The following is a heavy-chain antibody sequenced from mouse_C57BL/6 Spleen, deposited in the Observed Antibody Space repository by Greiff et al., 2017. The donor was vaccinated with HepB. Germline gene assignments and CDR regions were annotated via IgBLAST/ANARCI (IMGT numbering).Heavy chain of an antibody. CDR1: GYTFTSYW. J-gene: IGHJ2*01. Sequence: VQLQQSGAELVRPGTSVKLSCKASGYTFTSYWMHWVKQRPGQGLEWIGVIDPSDSYTNYNQKFKGKATLTVDTSSSTAYMQLSSLTSEDSAVDYCARRGCNYFYYFDYWGQGTTLTVSA. V-gene: IGHV1-59*01. CDR2: IDPSDSYT. D-gene: IGHD2-1*01. CDR3: ARRGCNYFYYFDY.